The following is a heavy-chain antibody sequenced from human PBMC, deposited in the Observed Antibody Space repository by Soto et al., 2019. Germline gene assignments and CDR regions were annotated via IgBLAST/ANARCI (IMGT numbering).Heavy chain of an antibody. CDR1: GFTFSSYA. CDR2: ISGSGGST. V-gene: IGHV3-23*01. CDR3: AKVLDFWSGYYYYYFDY. J-gene: IGHJ4*02. Sequence: EVQLLESGGGLVQPGGSLRLSCAASGFTFSSYAMSWVRQAPGKGLEWVSAISGSGGSTYYADSVKGRFTISRDNSKNTLYLQMNSLRAEDTAVYYCAKVLDFWSGYYYYYFDYWGQGTLVTVSS. D-gene: IGHD3-3*01.